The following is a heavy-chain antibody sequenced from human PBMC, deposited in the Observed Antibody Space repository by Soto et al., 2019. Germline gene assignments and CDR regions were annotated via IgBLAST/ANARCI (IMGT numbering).Heavy chain of an antibody. D-gene: IGHD1-26*01. CDR2: LIPIFGTA. J-gene: IGHJ4*02. V-gene: IGHV1-69*01. Sequence: QVQLVQSGAEVKKPGSSVKVSCKASGGTFSSYSINWVRQAPGQGLEWMGELIPIFGTANYEQKFQGRVTITADESTSTAYMELSSLRSEDTAVYYCARDGGRHSGGIDYWGQGTLVTVSS. CDR3: ARDGGRHSGGIDY. CDR1: GGTFSSYS.